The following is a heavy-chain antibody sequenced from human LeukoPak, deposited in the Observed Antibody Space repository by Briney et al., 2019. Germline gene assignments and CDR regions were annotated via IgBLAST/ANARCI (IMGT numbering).Heavy chain of an antibody. Sequence: SVTLSLTCAVYGGSFSGYFWSWIRQPPGKGLEWIGEIDHRGSTNHNPSLKSRVTISVDTSKNQFSLKLSSVTAADTAVYYCAALNPTPRSFDIWDQGTLVIVSS. J-gene: IGHJ3*02. CDR1: GGSFSGYF. D-gene: IGHD3-16*01. CDR3: AALNPTPRSFDI. CDR2: IDHRGST. V-gene: IGHV4-34*01.